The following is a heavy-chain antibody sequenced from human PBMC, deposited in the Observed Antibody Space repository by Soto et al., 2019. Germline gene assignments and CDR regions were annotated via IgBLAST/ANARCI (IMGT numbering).Heavy chain of an antibody. CDR3: ARANSPYQLLKVVCWFDP. CDR2: ISAYNGNT. CDR1: GYTFTSYG. V-gene: IGHV1-18*01. J-gene: IGHJ5*02. Sequence: QVQLVQSGAEVKKPGASVKVSCKASGYTFTSYGISWVRQAPGQGLEWMGWISAYNGNTNYAQKLQGRVTMTTDTSTSTAYMELRSLRSDDTAMYYCARANSPYQLLKVVCWFDPWGQGTLVTVSS. D-gene: IGHD2-2*01.